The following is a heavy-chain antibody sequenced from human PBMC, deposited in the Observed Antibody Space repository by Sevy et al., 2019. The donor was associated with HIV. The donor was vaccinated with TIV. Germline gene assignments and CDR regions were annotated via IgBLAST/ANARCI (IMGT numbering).Heavy chain of an antibody. V-gene: IGHV3-30*04. Sequence: GGSLRLSCAASGFTFSSYAMHWVRQAPGKGLEWVAVISYDGSNKYYADSVKGRFTISRDNSKNTLYLQMNSLRAEDTAVHYCARRVSIYCSGGSCPRYNWFDPWGQGTLVTVSS. CDR2: ISYDGSNK. CDR3: ARRVSIYCSGGSCPRYNWFDP. CDR1: GFTFSSYA. J-gene: IGHJ5*02. D-gene: IGHD2-15*01.